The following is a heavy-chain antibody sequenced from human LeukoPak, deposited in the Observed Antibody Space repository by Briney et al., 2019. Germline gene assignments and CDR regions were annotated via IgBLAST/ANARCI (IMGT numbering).Heavy chain of an antibody. Sequence: ASVKVSCKASGYTFTSYYMHWVRQAPGQGLEWMGWINPNSGGTNYAQKFQGRVTMTRDTSISTAYMELSRLRSDDTAVYYCASFRFLEWFPWYWGQGTLVTVSS. CDR1: GYTFTSYY. CDR2: INPNSGGT. D-gene: IGHD3-3*01. J-gene: IGHJ4*02. CDR3: ASFRFLEWFPWY. V-gene: IGHV1-2*02.